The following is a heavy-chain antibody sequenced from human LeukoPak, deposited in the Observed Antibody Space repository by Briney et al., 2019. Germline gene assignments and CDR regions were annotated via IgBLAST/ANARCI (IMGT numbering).Heavy chain of an antibody. J-gene: IGHJ6*03. CDR3: ARGSGSSWAYYYYMDV. D-gene: IGHD6-13*01. CDR2: IYTSGST. CDR1: GGSISSSSYY. Sequence: LSLTCTVSGGSISSSSYYWGWIRQPPGKGLEWIGRIYTSGSTNYNPSLKSRVTISVDTSKNQFSLKLSSVTAADTAVYYCARGSGSSWAYYYYMDVWGKGTTVTISS. V-gene: IGHV4-61*02.